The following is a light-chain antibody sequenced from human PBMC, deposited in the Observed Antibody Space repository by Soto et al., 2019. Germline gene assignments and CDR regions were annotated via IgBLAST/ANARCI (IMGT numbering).Light chain of an antibody. V-gene: IGKV3-20*01. J-gene: IGKJ2*01. CDR3: QQYGSSPYT. CDR2: GAY. CDR1: QSVSSSY. Sequence: ETVLTQSPGTLSLSPGERATLSCRASQSVSSSYLAWYQQKPGQAPRLLIYGAYSRASGITDRFSGSGSGTDFTLTISRLEPEDFAVYYCQQYGSSPYTFGQGTKLEIK.